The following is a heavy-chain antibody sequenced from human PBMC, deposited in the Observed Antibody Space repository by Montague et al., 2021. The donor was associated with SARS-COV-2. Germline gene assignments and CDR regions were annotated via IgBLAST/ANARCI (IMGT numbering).Heavy chain of an antibody. V-gene: IGHV3-23*01. J-gene: IGHJ2*01. D-gene: IGHD3-22*01. CDR1: GFTFGDYS. Sequence: SLRLSCAASGFTFGDYSMAWVRQAPDKGLEWVSVISGDTITTFYSDSVXVRFTIYRDNSKNTLYLQMNSLGAEDTAVYFCAKRPRVYDGSVSNYYPYDVWGRGTLVAVAS. CDR2: ISGDTITT. CDR3: AKRPRVYDGSVSNYYPYDV.